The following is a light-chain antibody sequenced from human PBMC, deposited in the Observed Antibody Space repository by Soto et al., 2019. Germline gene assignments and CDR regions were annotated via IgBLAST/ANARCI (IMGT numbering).Light chain of an antibody. V-gene: IGKV3-20*01. Sequence: ESVLTHAAGTLSLSPGERATLSCRASQSVSSSYLAWYQQKPGQAPRLLIYDTSTRATGIPDRFSGSGSGTDFTLTISRLEPEDFAVYYCQQHGSLPLTFGGGTKV. CDR3: QQHGSLPLT. J-gene: IGKJ4*01. CDR1: QSVSSSY. CDR2: DTS.